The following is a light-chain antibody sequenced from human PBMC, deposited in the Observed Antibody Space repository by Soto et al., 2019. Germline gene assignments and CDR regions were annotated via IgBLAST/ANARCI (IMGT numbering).Light chain of an antibody. CDR3: QQYGTSIT. Sequence: EIVLTQSPGTLSLSPGERATLSCRASQSFSSSYLAWYQQKPGQAPRLLIYGASSRATGIPDRFSGSGSGTYFTITISRLEPEDFAVYYCQQYGTSITFGQGTRLEI. CDR1: QSFSSSY. CDR2: GAS. V-gene: IGKV3-20*01. J-gene: IGKJ5*01.